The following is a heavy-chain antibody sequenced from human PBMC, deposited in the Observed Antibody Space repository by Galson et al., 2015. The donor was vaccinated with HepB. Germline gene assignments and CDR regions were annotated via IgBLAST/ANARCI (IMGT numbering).Heavy chain of an antibody. D-gene: IGHD3-3*01. J-gene: IGHJ6*02. CDR3: ARDRGQYDFWRGYSSLSYYGMDV. V-gene: IGHV3-30-3*01. CDR2: ISYDGSNK. CDR1: GFTFSSYA. Sequence: SLRLSCAASGFTFSSYAMHWVRQAPGKGLEWVAVISYDGSNKYYADSVKGRFTISRDNSKNTLYLQMNSLRAEDTAVYYCARDRGQYDFWRGYSSLSYYGMDVWGQGALVTVSS.